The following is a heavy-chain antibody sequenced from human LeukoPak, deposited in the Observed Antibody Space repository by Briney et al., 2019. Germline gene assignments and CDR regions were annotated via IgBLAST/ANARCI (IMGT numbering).Heavy chain of an antibody. Sequence: SETLSLTCTVSGGSISSSSYYWNWIRQPPGKGLEWIGYIYYSGSTNYNPSLKSRVTISVDTSKNQFSLKLSSVTAADTAVYYCARGRGAYVWGSYRTNWFDPWGQGTLVTVSS. J-gene: IGHJ5*02. CDR1: GGSISSSSYY. CDR3: ARGRGAYVWGSYRTNWFDP. V-gene: IGHV4-61*05. CDR2: IYYSGST. D-gene: IGHD3-16*02.